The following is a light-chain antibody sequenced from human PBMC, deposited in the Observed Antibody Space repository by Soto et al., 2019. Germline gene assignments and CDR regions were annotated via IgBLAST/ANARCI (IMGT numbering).Light chain of an antibody. Sequence: QSVLTQPPSASGTPGQSVTISCSGSSSNIGGNYAYWYQQLPGTAPKLLISRNNQRPSGVPDRFSGSKSGTSASLAISGLRSEDEADYYCAAWDDSLSGVVFGGGTKLTVL. CDR1: SSNIGGNY. V-gene: IGLV1-47*01. CDR2: RNN. J-gene: IGLJ2*01. CDR3: AAWDDSLSGVV.